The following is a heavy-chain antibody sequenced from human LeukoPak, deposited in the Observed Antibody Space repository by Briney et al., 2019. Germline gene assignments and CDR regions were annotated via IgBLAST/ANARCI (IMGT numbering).Heavy chain of an antibody. D-gene: IGHD3-22*01. CDR1: GFTFSSYA. CDR3: ARHQDYYDSSGYTH. Sequence: AGGSLRLSCAASGFTFSSYAMSWVRQAPGKGLEWVSAISGSGGSTYYADSVKGRFTISRDNSKSTLYLQMNSLRAEDTAVYYCARHQDYYDSSGYTHWGQGTLVTVSS. CDR2: ISGSGGST. V-gene: IGHV3-23*01. J-gene: IGHJ4*02.